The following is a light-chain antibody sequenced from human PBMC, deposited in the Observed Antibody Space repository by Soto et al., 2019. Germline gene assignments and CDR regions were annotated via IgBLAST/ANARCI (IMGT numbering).Light chain of an antibody. J-gene: IGLJ2*01. CDR3: SSYTSSSTLV. CDR2: DVS. Sequence: QSALTQPASVSGSPGQSITISCTGTSSDVGAYNNVSWYQQHPGKAPKLMIFDVSIRASGVSDRFSGSKSGNTASLTISGLQAEDEADYYCSSYTSSSTLVFGGGTKLTV. V-gene: IGLV2-14*03. CDR1: SSDVGAYNN.